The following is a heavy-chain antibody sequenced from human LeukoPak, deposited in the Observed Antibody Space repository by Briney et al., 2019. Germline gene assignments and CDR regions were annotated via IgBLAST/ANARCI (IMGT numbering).Heavy chain of an antibody. CDR1: GFTFNNYG. V-gene: IGHV3-30*03. J-gene: IGHJ4*02. D-gene: IGHD4-17*01. CDR2: IPYDGSGK. CDR3: AREDGDGDYVGRDANGYTDYDY. Sequence: GGSLRLSCAASGFTFNNYGIHWVRQAPGKGLEWVAVIPYDGSGKSYADSVKGRFTISRDNSKNTVYLQMNSLRGEDTAVYYCAREDGDGDYVGRDANGYTDYDYWGQGTLVTVSS.